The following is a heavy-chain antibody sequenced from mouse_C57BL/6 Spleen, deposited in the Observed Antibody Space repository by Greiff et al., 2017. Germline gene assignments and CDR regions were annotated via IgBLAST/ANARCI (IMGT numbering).Heavy chain of an antibody. D-gene: IGHD1-1*01. J-gene: IGHJ1*03. CDR3: ARGGPYYYGSSGYFAV. Sequence: QVQLKESGAELMKPGASVKLSCKATGYTFTGYWIEWVKQRPGHGLEWIGEILPGSGSTNYNEKFKGKATFTAATSSNTAYMQLSSLTTEDSAIYYCARGGPYYYGSSGYFAVWGTGTTVTVSA. V-gene: IGHV1-9*01. CDR1: GYTFTGYW. CDR2: ILPGSGST.